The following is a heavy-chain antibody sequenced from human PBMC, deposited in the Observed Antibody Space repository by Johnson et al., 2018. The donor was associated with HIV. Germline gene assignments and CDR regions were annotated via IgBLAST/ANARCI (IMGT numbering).Heavy chain of an antibody. V-gene: IGHV3-53*01. D-gene: IGHD2-21*02. J-gene: IGHJ3*02. CDR3: ARSVVVTAQSGIYAFDI. CDR2: IYSGGST. CDR1: GFTVSSNY. Sequence: VQLVESGGGLIQPGGSLRLSCAASGFTVSSNYMSWVRQAPGKGLEWVSVIYSGGSTYYADSVKGRFTISRDNSKNTLYVQRNSLRAEDTAVYYCARSVVVTAQSGIYAFDIWGQGTMVTVSS.